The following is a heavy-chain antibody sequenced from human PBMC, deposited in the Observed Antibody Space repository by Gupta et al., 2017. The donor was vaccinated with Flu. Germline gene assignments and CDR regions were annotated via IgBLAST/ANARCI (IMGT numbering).Heavy chain of an antibody. J-gene: IGHJ6*03. Sequence: QMQLVESGGGVVQFGTSLRLSCAASGFTFSSYGMHWVRQAPGKGLEWVADIASDGSHKDYADSVRGRVTISRDNSKNTLSLEMESLRVEETAVYYGAKDGPWTASCPYYCYYMDVGGKGTTVTVSS. CDR3: AKDGPWTASCPYYCYYMDV. V-gene: IGHV3-30*18. D-gene: IGHD2-2*01. CDR2: IASDGSHK. CDR1: GFTFSSYG.